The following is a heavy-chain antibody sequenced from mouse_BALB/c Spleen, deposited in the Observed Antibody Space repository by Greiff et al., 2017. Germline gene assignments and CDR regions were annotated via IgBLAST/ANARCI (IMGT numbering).Heavy chain of an antibody. Sequence: EVQLQQSGPGLVKPSQSLSLTCSVTGYSITSGYYWNWIRQFPGNKLEWMGYISYDGSNNYNPSLKNRISITRDTSKNQFFLKLNSVTTEDTATYYCARVADLDYWGQGTSVTVSS. CDR1: GYSITSGYY. CDR2: ISYDGSN. V-gene: IGHV3-6*02. CDR3: ARVADLDY. J-gene: IGHJ4*01.